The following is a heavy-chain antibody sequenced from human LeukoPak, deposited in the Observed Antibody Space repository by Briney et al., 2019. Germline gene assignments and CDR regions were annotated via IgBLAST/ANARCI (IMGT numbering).Heavy chain of an antibody. CDR2: ISYDGSNK. V-gene: IGHV3-30*04. D-gene: IGHD1-14*01. J-gene: IGHJ4*02. CDR1: GFTFSSYA. CDR3: AKATGYLL. Sequence: GGSLRLSCAASGFTFSSYAMHWVRQAPGKGLEWVTVISYDGSNKYYADSMKGRFTISRDNSKNTLYLQMNSLRAEDTAVYYCAKATGYLLWGQGTLVIVSS.